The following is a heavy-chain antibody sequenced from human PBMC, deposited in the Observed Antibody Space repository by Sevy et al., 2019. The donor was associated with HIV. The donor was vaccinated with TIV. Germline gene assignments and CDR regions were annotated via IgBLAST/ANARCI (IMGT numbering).Heavy chain of an antibody. CDR3: ARVPTTVVTGDAFDI. V-gene: IGHV3-33*01. CDR2: IWYDGSNK. Sequence: GGSLRLSCAASGFTFSSYGMHWVRQAPGKGQEWVAIIWYDGSNKYYADSVKGRFTISRDNSKNTLYLQMNSLRAEDTAVYYCARVPTTVVTGDAFDIWGQGTIVTVSS. CDR1: GFTFSSYG. D-gene: IGHD4-17*01. J-gene: IGHJ3*02.